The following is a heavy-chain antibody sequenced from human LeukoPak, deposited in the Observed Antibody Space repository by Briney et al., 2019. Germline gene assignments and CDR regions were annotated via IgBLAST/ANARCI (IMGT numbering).Heavy chain of an antibody. Sequence: SETLSLTCAVYGGSFSDYYWSWIRQPPGKGLEWIGEINHSGSTNYNPSLKSRVTISVDTSKNQFSLKLSSVTAADTAVYYCARVGTGGYNSWGQGTLVTVSS. J-gene: IGHJ4*02. CDR1: GGSFSDYY. CDR3: ARVGTGGYNS. V-gene: IGHV4-34*01. CDR2: INHSGST. D-gene: IGHD5-24*01.